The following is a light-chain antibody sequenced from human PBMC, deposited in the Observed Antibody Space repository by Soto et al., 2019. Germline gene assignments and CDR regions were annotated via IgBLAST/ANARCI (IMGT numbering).Light chain of an antibody. Sequence: QSLLTQPDSVSGSPGQSITISCTGTSSDVGGYSYVSWYQQHPGKAPKLMIYEVSNRPSGVSNRFSGSKYGNTASLTISGLQAEDEADYYCSSYTSSSTLYVFGTGTKVTVL. J-gene: IGLJ1*01. V-gene: IGLV2-14*01. CDR1: SSDVGGYSY. CDR2: EVS. CDR3: SSYTSSSTLYV.